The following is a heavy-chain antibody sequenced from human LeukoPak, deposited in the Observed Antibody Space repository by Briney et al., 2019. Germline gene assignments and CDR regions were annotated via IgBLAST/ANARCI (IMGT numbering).Heavy chain of an antibody. Sequence: GESLKISCAASGFTFSGSAMHWVRQASGKGLEWVGRIRSKANSYATAYAASVKGRFTIPRDDSKNTAYLQMNSLKTEDTAVYYCTRSPAAMLYYFDYWGQGTLVTVSS. CDR2: IRSKANSYAT. CDR3: TRSPAAMLYYFDY. V-gene: IGHV3-73*01. J-gene: IGHJ4*02. D-gene: IGHD2-2*01. CDR1: GFTFSGSA.